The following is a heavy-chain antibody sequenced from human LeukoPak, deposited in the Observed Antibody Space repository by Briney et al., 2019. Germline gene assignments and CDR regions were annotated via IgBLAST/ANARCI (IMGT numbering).Heavy chain of an antibody. D-gene: IGHD6-13*01. Sequence: PGGSLRLSCAASGFTFDDYAMHWVRQAPGKGLEWVSGISWNSGSIGYADSVKGRFTISRDNAKNSLYLQMNSLRAEDMALYYCAKSAAAGYYFDYWGQGTLVTVPS. J-gene: IGHJ4*02. CDR2: ISWNSGSI. CDR3: AKSAAAGYYFDY. V-gene: IGHV3-9*03. CDR1: GFTFDDYA.